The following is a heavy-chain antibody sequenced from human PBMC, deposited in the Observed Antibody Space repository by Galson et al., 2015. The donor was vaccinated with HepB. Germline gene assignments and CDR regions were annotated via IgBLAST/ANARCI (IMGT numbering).Heavy chain of an antibody. D-gene: IGHD3-10*01. CDR3: ARGVLLWDGPDY. V-gene: IGHV1-46*01. Sequence: SVKVSCKASGYKFTSYYMHWVRQAPGQGLEWMGIINPSGGSTDYAQKFRGRLTMTRDTSTSTVSMELSSLRSEDTAVYHCARGVLLWDGPDYWGQGTLVTVSS. CDR1: GYKFTSYY. CDR2: INPSGGST. J-gene: IGHJ4*02.